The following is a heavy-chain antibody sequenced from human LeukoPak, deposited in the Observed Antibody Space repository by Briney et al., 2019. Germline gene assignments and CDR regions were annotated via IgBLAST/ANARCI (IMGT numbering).Heavy chain of an antibody. D-gene: IGHD3-3*01. CDR1: GGTFSSYA. J-gene: IGHJ4*02. CDR2: IIPIFGTA. V-gene: IGHV1-69*06. CDR3: ARGFGVVIILLFDH. Sequence: SVKVSCKASGGTFSSYAISWVRQAPGQGLEWMGGIIPIFGTANYAQKFQGRVTITADKSTSTAYMELSRLRSDDTAVYYCARGFGVVIILLFDHWGQGTLVTVSS.